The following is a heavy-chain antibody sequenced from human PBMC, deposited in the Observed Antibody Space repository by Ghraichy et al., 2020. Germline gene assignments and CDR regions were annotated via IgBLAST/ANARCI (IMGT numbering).Heavy chain of an antibody. CDR1: GFTFSSYA. CDR3: AKPSPAGSGLYYFDY. Sequence: GESLNISCAASGFTFSSYAMSWVRQAPGKGLEWVSVISGSAGSKYYADSVKGRFTISRDNSKNMLYLQMNSLRAEDTAVYYCAKPSPAGSGLYYFDYWGQGTLVTVSS. CDR2: ISGSAGSK. D-gene: IGHD3-10*01. V-gene: IGHV3-23*01. J-gene: IGHJ4*02.